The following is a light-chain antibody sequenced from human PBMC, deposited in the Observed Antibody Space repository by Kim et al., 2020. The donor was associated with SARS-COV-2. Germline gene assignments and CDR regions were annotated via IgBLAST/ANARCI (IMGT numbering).Light chain of an antibody. CDR1: QIITTW. Sequence: SASIGDSVTITGRTSQIITTWLAWYQQKPGKAPKLLISKASNLESGVPSRFSGSGSGTEFTLTISRLQADDFATYYCQQYNYFLLTFGQGTKLEI. CDR3: QQYNYFLLT. CDR2: KAS. V-gene: IGKV1-5*03. J-gene: IGKJ2*01.